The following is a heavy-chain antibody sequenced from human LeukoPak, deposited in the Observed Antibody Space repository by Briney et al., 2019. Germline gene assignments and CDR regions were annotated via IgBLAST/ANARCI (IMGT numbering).Heavy chain of an antibody. J-gene: IGHJ4*02. CDR2: ISNDGSGT. CDR1: GFTFSSYW. Sequence: GGSLRLSRAASGFTFSSYWMYWVRQAPGKGLVWVSRISNDGSGTIYADSVKGRFTISRDNAKNTLYLQMNRLRAEDTAVYYCTRVVAGTRLFGYWGQGTLVTVSS. CDR3: TRVVAGTRLFGY. V-gene: IGHV3-74*01. D-gene: IGHD6-19*01.